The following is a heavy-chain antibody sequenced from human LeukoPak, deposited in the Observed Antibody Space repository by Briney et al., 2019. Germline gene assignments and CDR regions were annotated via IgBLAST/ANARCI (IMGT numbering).Heavy chain of an antibody. Sequence: GGSLRLSCAASGFTFSTYAMSWVRQAPGKGLEWVSDISGSGGSTYYADSVKGRFTISRDNSKNTLYLQMNSLRAEDTAVYYCARDWTMIARYGMDVWGQGTTVTVSS. CDR1: GFTFSTYA. D-gene: IGHD3/OR15-3a*01. J-gene: IGHJ6*02. CDR2: ISGSGGST. V-gene: IGHV3-23*01. CDR3: ARDWTMIARYGMDV.